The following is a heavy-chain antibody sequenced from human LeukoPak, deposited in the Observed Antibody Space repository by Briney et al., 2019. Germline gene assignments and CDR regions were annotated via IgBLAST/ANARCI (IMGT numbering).Heavy chain of an antibody. Sequence: PGGSLRLSCAASGFTFSSYAMSWVRQAPGKGLEWVSAISGSGGSTYYADSVKGRFTISRDNSKNTLYLQMNSLRAEDTAVYYCAKYPLRFLDPAPFDYWGQGTLVTVSS. V-gene: IGHV3-23*01. CDR2: ISGSGGST. CDR3: AKYPLRFLDPAPFDY. J-gene: IGHJ4*02. D-gene: IGHD3-3*01. CDR1: GFTFSSYA.